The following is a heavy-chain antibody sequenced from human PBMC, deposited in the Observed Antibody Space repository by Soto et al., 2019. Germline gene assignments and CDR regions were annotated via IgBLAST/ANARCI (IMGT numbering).Heavy chain of an antibody. V-gene: IGHV3-74*01. CDR1: GFTFSSYW. D-gene: IGHD2-8*01. J-gene: IGHJ4*02. Sequence: EEQLVESGGGLVQPGGSLRLSCAAAGFTFSSYWMHWVRQAPGKGLGWVSRINPDGSITIYADSVKGRFTISRDNAKNTLYMQMNSLIGDDTAVYYCARVPIGKYGVWNYWGQGTLVTVSS. CDR2: INPDGSIT. CDR3: ARVPIGKYGVWNY.